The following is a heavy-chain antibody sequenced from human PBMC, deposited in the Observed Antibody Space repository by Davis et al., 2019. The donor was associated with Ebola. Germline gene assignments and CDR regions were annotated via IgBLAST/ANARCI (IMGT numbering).Heavy chain of an antibody. CDR2: IKQDGSEK. CDR3: AKVSAGDYYYYGMDV. D-gene: IGHD4-17*01. Sequence: GESLKISCAASGFTFSSYWMSWVRQAPGKGLEWVANIKQDGSEKYYVDSVKGRFTISRDNAKNSLYLQMNSLRAEDTAVYYCAKVSAGDYYYYGMDVWGQGTTVTVSS. V-gene: IGHV3-7*03. J-gene: IGHJ6*02. CDR1: GFTFSSYW.